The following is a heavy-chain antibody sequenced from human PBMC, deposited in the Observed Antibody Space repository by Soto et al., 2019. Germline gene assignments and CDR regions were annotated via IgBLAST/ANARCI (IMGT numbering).Heavy chain of an antibody. D-gene: IGHD2-15*01. J-gene: IGHJ4*02. Sequence: GGSLRLSCAASGFTFTSYVMSWVRQVPGKGLEWVSAILNSGGSTFYGDSVKGRFTISRDNSKNTLYLQMDSLRAEDTALYYCAKDRCSGASCFFDYWGQGTLVTVSS. CDR3: AKDRCSGASCFFDY. CDR2: ILNSGGST. V-gene: IGHV3-23*01. CDR1: GFTFTSYV.